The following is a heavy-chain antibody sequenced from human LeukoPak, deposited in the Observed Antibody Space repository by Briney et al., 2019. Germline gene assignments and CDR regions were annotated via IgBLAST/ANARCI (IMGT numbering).Heavy chain of an antibody. V-gene: IGHV4-38-2*02. D-gene: IGHD5-18*01. CDR2: VFHTGAT. CDR1: GYSINTGYY. CDR3: ARVGNSYGKAFDY. Sequence: SETLSLTCTVSGYSINTGYYWGWVRQTPGKGLEWLGTVFHTGATYYNPSLRSRVTISVDTSKNQFSLKLSSVTAADTAVYYCARVGNSYGKAFDYWGQGTLVTVSS. J-gene: IGHJ4*02.